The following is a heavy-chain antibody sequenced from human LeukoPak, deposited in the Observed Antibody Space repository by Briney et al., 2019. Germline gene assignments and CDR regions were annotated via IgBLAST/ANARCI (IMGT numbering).Heavy chain of an antibody. CDR1: GGSISSSSYY. CDR3: ARQGSYDSSGYYYVGNDY. J-gene: IGHJ4*02. D-gene: IGHD3-22*01. V-gene: IGHV4-39*01. CDR2: IYYSGST. Sequence: PSETLSLTCTVSGGSISSSSYYWGWIRQPPGKGLEWIGSIYYSGSTYYNPSLKSRVTISVDTSKNQFSLKLSSVTAADTAVYYCARQGSYDSSGYYYVGNDYWGQGTLVTVSS.